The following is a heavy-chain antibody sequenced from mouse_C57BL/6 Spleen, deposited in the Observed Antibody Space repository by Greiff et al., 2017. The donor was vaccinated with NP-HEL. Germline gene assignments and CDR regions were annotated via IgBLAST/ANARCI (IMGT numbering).Heavy chain of an antibody. V-gene: IGHV1-50*01. CDR2: IDPSDSYT. D-gene: IGHD4-1*01. CDR3: ARPWDGYWYFDV. CDR1: GYTFTSYW. J-gene: IGHJ1*03. Sequence: QVQLQQPGAELVKPGASVKLSCKASGYTFTSYWMQWVKQRPGQGLEWIGEIDPSDSYTNYNQKFKGKATLTVDTSSSTAYMQLSSLTSEDSVVYYCARPWDGYWYFDVWGTGTTVTVSS.